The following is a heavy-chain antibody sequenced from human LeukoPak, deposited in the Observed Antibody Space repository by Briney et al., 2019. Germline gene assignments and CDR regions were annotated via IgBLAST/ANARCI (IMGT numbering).Heavy chain of an antibody. CDR3: ARVYDSSGLNDAFDI. D-gene: IGHD3-22*01. Sequence: GGPLKLSCQAPDFTFSSYGMHGVGRAPAKGLKWGAVIWYDGSNKYYADSVKGRFTISRDNSKNTLYLQMNSLRAEDTAVYYCARVYDSSGLNDAFDIWGQGTMVTVSS. V-gene: IGHV3-33*01. CDR2: IWYDGSNK. J-gene: IGHJ3*02. CDR1: DFTFSSYG.